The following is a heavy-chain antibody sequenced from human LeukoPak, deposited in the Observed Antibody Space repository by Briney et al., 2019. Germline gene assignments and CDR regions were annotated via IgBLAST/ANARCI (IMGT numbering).Heavy chain of an antibody. CDR1: GGSISSGGYY. CDR2: ICYSGST. Sequence: SETLSLTCTVSGGSISSGGYYWSWIRQHPGKGLEWIGYICYSGSTYYNPSLKSRVTISVDTSKNQFSLKLSSVTAADTAVYYCARDFAGDGMDVWGQGTTVTVSS. J-gene: IGHJ6*02. D-gene: IGHD3-3*01. CDR3: ARDFAGDGMDV. V-gene: IGHV4-31*03.